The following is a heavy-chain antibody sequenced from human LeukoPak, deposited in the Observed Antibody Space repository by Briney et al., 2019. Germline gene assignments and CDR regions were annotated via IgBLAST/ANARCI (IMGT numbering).Heavy chain of an antibody. CDR2: ISYDGSNK. J-gene: IGHJ4*02. CDR1: GFTFSSYS. V-gene: IGHV3-30*03. CDR3: AGFSYSSSNDY. D-gene: IGHD6-13*01. Sequence: GGSLRLSCAASGFTFSSYSMNWVRQAPGKGLEWVAVISYDGSNKYYADSVKGRFTISRDNSKNTLYLQMNSLRAEDTAVYYCAGFSYSSSNDYWGQGTLVTVSS.